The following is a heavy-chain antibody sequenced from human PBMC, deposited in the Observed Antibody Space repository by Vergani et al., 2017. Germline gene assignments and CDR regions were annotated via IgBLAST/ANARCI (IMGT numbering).Heavy chain of an antibody. Sequence: EVQLVESGGGLVQPGGSLRLSCAASGFTFSSYDMDWVRQATGKGLEWVSAVGTAGDPYYPGSVKGRFTISRENAKNSLYLQMNSLRAGDTAVYYCARGHYYDSSGYFSDAFDIWGQGTMVTVSS. CDR1: GFTFSSYD. CDR2: VGTAGDP. D-gene: IGHD3-22*01. J-gene: IGHJ3*02. CDR3: ARGHYYDSSGYFSDAFDI. V-gene: IGHV3-13*05.